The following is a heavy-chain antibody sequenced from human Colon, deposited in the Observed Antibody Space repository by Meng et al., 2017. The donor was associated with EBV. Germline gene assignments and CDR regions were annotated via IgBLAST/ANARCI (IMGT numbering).Heavy chain of an antibody. J-gene: IGHJ5*02. D-gene: IGHD3-10*01. CDR1: GGSFRDYY. CDR2: IDHRGNT. V-gene: IGHV4-34*01. CDR3: ARRGPSGNFSP. Sequence: VQLRGWGAGLLKPSETLSRSCAVYGGSFRDYYWTWIRHPPGKGLEWIGEIDHRGNTKYNPSLKSRVTISLDTSKKQFSLKVSSVTAADSAVYYCARRGPSGNFSPWSQGALVTVSS.